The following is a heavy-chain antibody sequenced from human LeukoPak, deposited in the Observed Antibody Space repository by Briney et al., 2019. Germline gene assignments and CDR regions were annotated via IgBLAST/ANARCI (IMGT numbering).Heavy chain of an antibody. CDR3: AREGGFYRPLDY. CDR2: IFYSGST. J-gene: IGHJ4*02. D-gene: IGHD3-3*01. V-gene: IGHV4-59*12. CDR1: GGSISNYY. Sequence: PSETLSLTCTVSGGSISNYYWSWIRQPPGKGLEWIGYIFYSGSTNYNPSLKSRVTISVVTSKNQFSLKLSSVTAADTAVYYCAREGGFYRPLDYMGRGTLVTVSS.